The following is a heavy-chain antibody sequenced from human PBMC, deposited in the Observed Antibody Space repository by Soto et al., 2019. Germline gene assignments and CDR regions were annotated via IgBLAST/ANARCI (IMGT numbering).Heavy chain of an antibody. CDR3: ARAVVFRGYYYMDV. CDR1: GFTFSSYA. J-gene: IGHJ6*03. CDR2: ISSSSSTI. D-gene: IGHD2-15*01. Sequence: PGGSLRLSCAASGFTFSSYAMSWVRQAPGKGLEWVSVISSSSSTIYYADSVKGRFTISRDNAKNSLYLQMNSLRAEDTAVYYCARAVVFRGYYYMDVWGKGTTVTVS. V-gene: IGHV3-48*01.